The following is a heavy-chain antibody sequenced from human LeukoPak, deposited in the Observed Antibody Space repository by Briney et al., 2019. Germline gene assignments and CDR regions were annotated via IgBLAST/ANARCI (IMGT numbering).Heavy chain of an antibody. D-gene: IGHD4/OR15-4a*01. CDR1: GFTFGDYA. CDR2: IRSKAYGGTT. J-gene: IGHJ6*02. CDR3: TRGTLTSYYGMDV. V-gene: IGHV3-49*04. Sequence: GGSLRLSCTASGFTFGDYAMSWVRQAPGKGLERVGFIRSKAYGGTTEYAASVKGRFTISRDDSKSIAYLQMNSLNTEDTAVYYGTRGTLTSYYGMDVWGQGTTVTVSS.